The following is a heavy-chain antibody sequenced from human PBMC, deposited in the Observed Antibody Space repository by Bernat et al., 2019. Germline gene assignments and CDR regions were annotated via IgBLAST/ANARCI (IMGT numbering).Heavy chain of an antibody. CDR1: GFTFSSYA. CDR2: ISAGGSST. D-gene: IGHD6-13*01. Sequence: EVQLLESGGGFVQPGGSLRLSCTASGFTFSSYAMSWVRQAPGKGLEWFSIISAGGSSTFYSDSVKGRFTISRDNSKNTLYLQMNSLRAEDTAVYYCAKDRDIAAAGTIDYWGQGTLVTVSS. J-gene: IGHJ4*02. V-gene: IGHV3-23*01. CDR3: AKDRDIAAAGTIDY.